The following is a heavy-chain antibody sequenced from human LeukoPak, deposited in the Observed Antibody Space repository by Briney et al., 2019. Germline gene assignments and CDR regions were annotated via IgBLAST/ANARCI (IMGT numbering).Heavy chain of an antibody. CDR2: ISYDGSNK. J-gene: IGHJ4*02. CDR1: GFTFSSYA. CDR3: AKAGPLYYDSSGYYYPGGYYFDY. Sequence: PGGSLRLSCAASGFTFSSYAMHWVRQAPGKGLEWVAVISYDGSNKYYADSVKGRFTISRDNSKNTLYLQMNSLRAEDTAVYYCAKAGPLYYDSSGYYYPGGYYFDYWGQGTLVTVSS. D-gene: IGHD3-22*01. V-gene: IGHV3-30*04.